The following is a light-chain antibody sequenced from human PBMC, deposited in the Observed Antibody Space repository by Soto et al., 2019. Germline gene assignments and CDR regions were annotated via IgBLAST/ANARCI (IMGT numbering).Light chain of an antibody. CDR2: EVN. CDR1: SSDVGGYNY. J-gene: IGLJ1*01. Sequence: QSVLTQPPSASGSTGQSVAISCTGTSSDVGGYNYVSWYQQHPGKAPKLMIYEVNKRPSGVPDRFSGSKSGNTESLTVSGLQAEDEADYYCSSYAGSSNVFGTGTKLTGL. V-gene: IGLV2-8*01. CDR3: SSYAGSSNV.